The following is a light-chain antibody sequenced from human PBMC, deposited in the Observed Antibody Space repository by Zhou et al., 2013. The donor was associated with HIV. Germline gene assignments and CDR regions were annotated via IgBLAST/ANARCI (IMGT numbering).Light chain of an antibody. CDR3: QLSGSSPYT. V-gene: IGKV3-15*01. Sequence: EIVMAQSPATLSVSPGERATLSCRASQSVSSNLAWYQQKPGQAPRLLIYGASFRATGIPARFSGSGSGTDFTLTIRSLDPEDFAVYYCQLSGSSPYTFGPGPKWRSN. CDR2: GAS. CDR1: QSVSSN. J-gene: IGKJ2*01.